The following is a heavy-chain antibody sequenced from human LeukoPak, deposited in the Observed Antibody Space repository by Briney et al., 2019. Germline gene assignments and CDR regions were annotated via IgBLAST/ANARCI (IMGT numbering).Heavy chain of an antibody. CDR2: IYTSGST. V-gene: IGHV4-61*02. CDR3: ARVAVAVHDY. J-gene: IGHJ4*02. CDR1: GGSISSGSYY. D-gene: IGHD6-19*01. Sequence: SEALSLTCTVSGGSISSGSYYWSWIRQPAGKGLEWIGRIYTSGSTNYNPSLKSRVTISVDTSKNQFSLKLSSVTAADTAVYYCARVAVAVHDYWGQGTLVTVSS.